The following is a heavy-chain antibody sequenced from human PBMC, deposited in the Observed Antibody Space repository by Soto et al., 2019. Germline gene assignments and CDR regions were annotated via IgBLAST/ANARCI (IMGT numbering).Heavy chain of an antibody. Sequence: VQLLESGGGLVQPGGSLRLSCAASGFTFSNYGMSWVRQAPGKALEWVSSINIVGGNTNYADSVRGRFTMSRDDSKNTVFLQMNSLRAEDTAIYYCTKNYYLDSWGQGTLVTVSS. J-gene: IGHJ4*02. CDR3: TKNYYLDS. CDR1: GFTFSNYG. V-gene: IGHV3-23*01. CDR2: INIVGGNT.